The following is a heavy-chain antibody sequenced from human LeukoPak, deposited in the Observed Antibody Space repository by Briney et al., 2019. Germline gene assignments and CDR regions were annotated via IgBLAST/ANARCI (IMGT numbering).Heavy chain of an antibody. Sequence: GASVKVSCKASGGTFSSYAISWVRQAPGQGLEWMGGIIPIFGTANYAQKFQGRVTITADESTSTAYMELSSLRSEDTAVYYCAGVAGYYYDSSGYFWGQGTLVTVSS. V-gene: IGHV1-69*13. CDR1: GGTFSSYA. CDR2: IIPIFGTA. J-gene: IGHJ4*02. D-gene: IGHD3-22*01. CDR3: AGVAGYYYDSSGYF.